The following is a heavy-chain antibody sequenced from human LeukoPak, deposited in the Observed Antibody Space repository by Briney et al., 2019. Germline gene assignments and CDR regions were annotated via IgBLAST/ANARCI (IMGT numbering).Heavy chain of an antibody. J-gene: IGHJ2*01. V-gene: IGHV4-39*07. CDR2: IYYSGST. D-gene: IGHD2-2*01. CDR1: GGSISSSSYY. CDR3: ARSTMPRINWYFDL. Sequence: ASETLSLTCTVSGGSISSSSYYWGWIRQPPGKGLEWIGSIYYSGSTYYNPSLKSRVTISVDTSKNQFSLKLSSVTAADTAVYYCARSTMPRINWYFDLWGRGTLVTDSS.